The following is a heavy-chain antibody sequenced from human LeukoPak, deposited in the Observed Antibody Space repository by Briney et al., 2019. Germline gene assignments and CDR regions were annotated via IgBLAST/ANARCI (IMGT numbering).Heavy chain of an antibody. CDR3: AKQGRDMITFGGVTGSFDY. Sequence: PGGSLRLSCAASGFTFSSYAMSWVRQAPGKGLEWVSAISGSGGSTYYADSVKGRFTISRDNSKNTLYLQMNSLGAEDTAVYYCAKQGRDMITFGGVTGSFDYWGQGALVTVSS. D-gene: IGHD3-16*01. CDR1: GFTFSSYA. J-gene: IGHJ4*02. CDR2: ISGSGGST. V-gene: IGHV3-23*01.